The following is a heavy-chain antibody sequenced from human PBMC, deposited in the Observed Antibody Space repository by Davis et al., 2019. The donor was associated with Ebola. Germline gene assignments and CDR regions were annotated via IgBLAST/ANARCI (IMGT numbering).Heavy chain of an antibody. V-gene: IGHV3-23*01. CDR1: GFTFSVYA. CDR3: AKAQECSSTTCYAFDI. CDR2: IRVRSDGT. Sequence: PGESLKISCAASGFTFSVYAMTWVRQAPGKGLEWVSGIRVRSDGTSYSDSVKGRFTISRDNSKNTLYLQMNSLRAEDTAVYYCAKAQECSSTTCYAFDIWGQGTMVTVSS. J-gene: IGHJ3*02. D-gene: IGHD6-13*01.